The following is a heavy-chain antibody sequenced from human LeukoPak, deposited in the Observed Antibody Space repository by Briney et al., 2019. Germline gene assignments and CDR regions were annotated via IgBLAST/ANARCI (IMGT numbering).Heavy chain of an antibody. CDR1: GFTFSSYA. V-gene: IGHV3-30-3*01. J-gene: IGHJ3*02. D-gene: IGHD3-10*01. CDR2: ISYDGSNK. CDR3: ARDWGYGSGSYSAFDI. Sequence: GRSLRLSCAASGFTFSSYAMPWVRQAPGKGLEGVAVISYDGSNKYYADSVKGRFTISRDNSKNTLYLQMNSLRAEDTAVYYCARDWGYGSGSYSAFDIWGQGTMVTVSS.